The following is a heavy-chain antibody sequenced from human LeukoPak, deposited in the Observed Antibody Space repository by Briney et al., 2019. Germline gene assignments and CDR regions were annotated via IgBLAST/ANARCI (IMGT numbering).Heavy chain of an antibody. Sequence: PGGSLRLSCAASGFTFDDYGMSWVRQAPGKGLEWVSGINWNGGSTGYADSVKGRFTISRDNAKNSLYLQMNSLRAEDTAVYYCARPAYCGGNCYYFPDYWGQGTLVTVSS. D-gene: IGHD2-21*01. CDR1: GFTFDDYG. J-gene: IGHJ4*02. CDR3: ARPAYCGGNCYYFPDY. CDR2: INWNGGST. V-gene: IGHV3-20*04.